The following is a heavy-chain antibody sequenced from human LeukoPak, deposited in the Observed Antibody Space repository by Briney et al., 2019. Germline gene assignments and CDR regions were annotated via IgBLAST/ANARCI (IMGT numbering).Heavy chain of an antibody. CDR1: GFTFSSYA. CDR3: ASLNGNLFDY. J-gene: IGHJ4*02. D-gene: IGHD4-23*01. CDR2: ISYDGSNK. V-gene: IGHV3-30-3*01. Sequence: GGSLRLSCAASGFTFSSYAMHWVRQAPGKGLEWVAVISYDGSNKYYADSVKGRFTISRDNSKNTLYLQMNSLRAEDTAVYYCASLNGNLFDYWGQGTLATVSS.